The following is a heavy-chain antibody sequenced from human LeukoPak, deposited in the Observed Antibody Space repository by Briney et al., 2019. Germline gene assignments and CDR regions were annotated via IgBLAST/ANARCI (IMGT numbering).Heavy chain of an antibody. CDR3: ARSRITMVRGTPSHYYYYYGMDV. V-gene: IGHV3-21*01. CDR2: ISSSSSYI. D-gene: IGHD3-10*01. CDR1: GFTFSSYS. Sequence: GGSLRLSCAASGFTFSSYSMNWVRQAPGKGLEWVSSISSSSSYIYYADSVKGRFTTSRDNAKNSLYLQMNSLRAEDTAVYYCARSRITMVRGTPSHYYYYYGMDVWGKGTTVTVSS. J-gene: IGHJ6*04.